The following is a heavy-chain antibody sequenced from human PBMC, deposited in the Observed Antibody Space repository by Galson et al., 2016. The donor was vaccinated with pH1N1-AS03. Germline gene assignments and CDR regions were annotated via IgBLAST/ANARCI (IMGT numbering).Heavy chain of an antibody. CDR3: ATWNYVAN. CDR2: IGGSGVDT. Sequence: SLRLSCAASEFTFSNYGMSWVSFIGGSGVDTYYADSVKDRFTISRDNSKSTLYLQMDSLRAQDTAIYYCATWNYVANWGQGTLVTVSS. V-gene: IGHV3-23*01. CDR1: EFTFSNYG. J-gene: IGHJ4*02.